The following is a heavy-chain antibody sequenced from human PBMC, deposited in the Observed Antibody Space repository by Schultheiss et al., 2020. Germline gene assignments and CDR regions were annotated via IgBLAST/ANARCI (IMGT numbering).Heavy chain of an antibody. Sequence: ASVKVSCKASGYTFTGYYMHWVRQATGQGLEWMGWMNPNSGNTGYAQKFQGRVTMTRDTSTSTVYMELSSLRSEDTAVYYCARGVMSSSAWPSLYWGQGTLVTVSS. CDR2: MNPNSGNT. CDR3: ARGVMSSSAWPSLY. V-gene: IGHV1-2*02. D-gene: IGHD3-22*01. J-gene: IGHJ4*02. CDR1: GYTFTGYY.